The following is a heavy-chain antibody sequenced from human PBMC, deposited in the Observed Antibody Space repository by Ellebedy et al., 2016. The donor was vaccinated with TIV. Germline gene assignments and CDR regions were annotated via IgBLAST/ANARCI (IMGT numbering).Heavy chain of an antibody. V-gene: IGHV1-69*13. CDR3: ATKRRSYYNYYSGMDV. CDR1: GDTFSSFA. J-gene: IGHJ6*02. Sequence: AASVKVSCKASGDTFSSFAISWVRQAPGQGLEWMGGIIPFFGSANYAQKVQGRFTITADESTSTVYMEVSSLRSEETAVYYCATKRRSYYNYYSGMDVWGQGTTVTVSS. CDR2: IIPFFGSA. D-gene: IGHD1-26*01.